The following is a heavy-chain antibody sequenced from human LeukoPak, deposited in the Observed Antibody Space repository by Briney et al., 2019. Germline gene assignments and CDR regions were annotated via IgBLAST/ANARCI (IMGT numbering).Heavy chain of an antibody. CDR1: GGSISSGGYY. CDR3: ARGPYSSSWSFDS. D-gene: IGHD6-13*01. CDR2: IYYSGST. Sequence: SETLSLTCTVSGGSISSGGYYWSWIRQPPGKGLEWIGYIYYSGSTNYNPSLKNRVTISVDTSEIQFSLQLTSVTAADTAVYYCARGPYSSSWSFDSWGQGTLVTVSS. V-gene: IGHV4-61*08. J-gene: IGHJ4*02.